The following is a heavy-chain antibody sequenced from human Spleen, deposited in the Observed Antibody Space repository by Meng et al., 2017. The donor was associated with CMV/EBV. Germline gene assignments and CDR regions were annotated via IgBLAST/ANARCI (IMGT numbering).Heavy chain of an antibody. CDR1: GFTFDDYA. D-gene: IGHD5-12*01. CDR3: AKDRTAYDYSYYFDH. CDR2: SSWNSGSI. J-gene: IGHJ4*02. Sequence: GGSLRLSCAASGFTFDDYAMHWVRQAPGKGLEWVSGSSWNSGSIGHADSVKGRFTISRDNAKNSLYLQMNSLRAADTAVYYCAKDRTAYDYSYYFDHWGRGTLGTVSS. V-gene: IGHV3-9*01.